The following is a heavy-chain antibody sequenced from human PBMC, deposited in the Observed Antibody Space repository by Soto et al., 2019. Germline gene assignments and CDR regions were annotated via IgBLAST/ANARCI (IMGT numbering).Heavy chain of an antibody. CDR1: GGSISSSSYY. CDR3: ARPTKWQQLYWFDP. V-gene: IGHV4-39*01. D-gene: IGHD6-13*01. Sequence: PSETRSLTCTVSGGSISSSSYYWGWIRQPPGKGMEWSGSIYYSGSTYYNPSLKSRVTISVVTSKIQFSLKLSSVTSADTAVYYFARPTKWQQLYWFDPWGQGTLVTVSS. CDR2: IYYSGST. J-gene: IGHJ5*02.